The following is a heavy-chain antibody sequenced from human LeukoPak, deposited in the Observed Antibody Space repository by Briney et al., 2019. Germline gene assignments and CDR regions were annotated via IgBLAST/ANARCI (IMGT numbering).Heavy chain of an antibody. CDR2: IYYSGST. J-gene: IGHJ4*02. CDR1: GGSFSSYY. D-gene: IGHD2-2*02. CDR3: ARAATSYCSSTSCYTGLFFDY. V-gene: IGHV4-59*01. Sequence: PSETLSLTCAVYGGSFSSYYWSWIRQPPGKGLEWIGYIYYSGSTNYNPSLKSRVTISVDTSKNQFSLKLSSVTAADTAVYYCARAATSYCSSTSCYTGLFFDYWSQGTLVTVSS.